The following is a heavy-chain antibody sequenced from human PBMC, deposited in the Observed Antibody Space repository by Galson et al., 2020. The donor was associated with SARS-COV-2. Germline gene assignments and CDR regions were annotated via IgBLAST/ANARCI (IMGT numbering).Heavy chain of an antibody. CDR2: IYYSGGT. CDR3: VRGIREDYYYYYMDG. J-gene: IGHJ6*03. D-gene: IGHD3-16*01. V-gene: IGHV4-30-4*08. CDR1: GGSINSGDYY. Sequence: SETLSLTCTVSGGSINSGDYYWSWIRQPPGKGLEWIGHIYYSGGTFYNPSLESRITMSIDTSKNQFSLKLSSVTAADTAVYYCVRGIREDYYYYYMDGWGKGTTVTISS.